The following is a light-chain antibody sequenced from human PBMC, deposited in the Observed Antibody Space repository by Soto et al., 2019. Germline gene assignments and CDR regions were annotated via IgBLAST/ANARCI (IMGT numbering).Light chain of an antibody. CDR3: QQYVNSPLT. CDR2: GAS. CDR1: HIVSINY. Sequence: ETVLTQSPGTLSLSPGERATLSCRASHIVSINYLAWYQQKPGQAPRLLIYGASSRATGIPERFSGSGSGTDFTLTISRLEPEDYAVYYCQQYVNSPLTFGGGTKVDIK. J-gene: IGKJ4*01. V-gene: IGKV3-20*01.